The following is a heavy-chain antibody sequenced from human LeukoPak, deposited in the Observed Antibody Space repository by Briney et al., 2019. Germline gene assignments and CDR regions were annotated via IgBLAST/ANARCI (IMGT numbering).Heavy chain of an antibody. Sequence: SXAAXGFTFSSYNMNWVRQAPGKGLEWVSSITSGSSYIYYADSVKGRFTISRDNSKNRLYIQMNSLRAEDTAVYYCXRGXSYLSAFDIWGQGTMVTVSS. V-gene: IGHV3-21*04. J-gene: IGHJ3*02. D-gene: IGHD3-10*01. CDR3: XRGXSYLSAFDI. CDR1: GFTFSSYN. CDR2: ITSGSSYI.